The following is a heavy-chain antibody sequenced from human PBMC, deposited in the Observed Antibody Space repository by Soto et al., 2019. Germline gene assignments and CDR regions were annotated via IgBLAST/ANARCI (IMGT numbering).Heavy chain of an antibody. D-gene: IGHD1-7*01. J-gene: IGHJ6*02. CDR2: IIPIFGTA. CDR1: GGTFSSYA. V-gene: IGHV1-69*12. CDR3: ASVLELHYYYGMDV. Sequence: QVQLVQSGAEVKKPGSSVKVSCKASGGTFSSYAISWVRQAPGQGLEWMGGIIPIFGTANYAQKFQGRVTITADESTSIAYMELSSLRSEDTAVYYCASVLELHYYYGMDVWGQGTTVTVSS.